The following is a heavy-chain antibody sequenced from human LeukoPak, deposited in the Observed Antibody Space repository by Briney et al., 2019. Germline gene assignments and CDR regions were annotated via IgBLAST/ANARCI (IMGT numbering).Heavy chain of an antibody. Sequence: KPSETLSLTCAVYGGSFSGYYWSWIRQPPGKGLEWIGEINHSGSTNYNPSLKSRVTISVDTSKNQFSLKLSSVTAADTAVYYCAREPRWIQLWPGVFDYWGQGTLVTVSS. D-gene: IGHD5-18*01. CDR2: INHSGST. V-gene: IGHV4-34*01. CDR3: AREPRWIQLWPGVFDY. J-gene: IGHJ4*02. CDR1: GGSFSGYY.